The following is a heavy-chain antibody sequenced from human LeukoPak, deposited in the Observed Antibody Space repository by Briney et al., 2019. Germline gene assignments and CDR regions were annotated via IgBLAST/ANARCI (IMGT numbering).Heavy chain of an antibody. D-gene: IGHD1-26*01. Sequence: PGRTLRLSCAASGFTSSTYAINWVRQAPGNGLGWVSTFRGSVDTTYYADSVKGRFTISRDNSKNTLYLQMDALTAKDTDVYYCDKDQGASSYSFDYWGRGTLVTVSS. V-gene: IGHV3-23*01. CDR3: DKDQGASSYSFDY. J-gene: IGHJ4*02. CDR2: FRGSVDTT. CDR1: GFTSSTYA.